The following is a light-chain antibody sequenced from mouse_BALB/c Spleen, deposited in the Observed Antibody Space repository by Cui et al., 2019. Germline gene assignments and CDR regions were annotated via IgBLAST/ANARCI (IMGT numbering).Light chain of an antibody. CDR1: QGISNY. J-gene: IGKJ1*01. CDR3: QQYSKFPPT. CDR2: YTS. V-gene: IGKV10-94*01. Sequence: DIQMTQTTSSLSVSLGDRVNISCSASQGISNYLNWYQQKPDGTVKLLIYYTSSLHSGFPSRFSGSGSGTDYSLTISNLEPEDIATYYCQQYSKFPPTFGGGTKLEIK.